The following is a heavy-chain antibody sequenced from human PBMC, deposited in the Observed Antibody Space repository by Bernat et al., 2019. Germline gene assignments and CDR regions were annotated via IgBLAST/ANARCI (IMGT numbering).Heavy chain of an antibody. CDR1: GYTFTSYG. J-gene: IGHJ5*02. Sequence: QVQLVQSGAEVKKPGASVKVSCKASGYTFTSYGISWVRQAPGQGLEWMGWISAYNGNTNYAQKLQGRVTMTTDTSTSTAYMELRSLRSDDTAVYYCAREGPFRRRSPLVVAAYNWFDPWGQGTRVTVSS. V-gene: IGHV1-18*01. CDR3: AREGPFRRRSPLVVAAYNWFDP. D-gene: IGHD2-15*01. CDR2: ISAYNGNT.